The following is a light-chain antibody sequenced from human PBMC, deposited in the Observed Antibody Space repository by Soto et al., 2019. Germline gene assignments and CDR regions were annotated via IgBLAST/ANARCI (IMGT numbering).Light chain of an antibody. CDR1: QSVSSSY. CDR3: QQYGSSQWT. CDR2: GAS. Sequence: EIVLTQSPGTLSLSPGERATLSGRASQSVSSSYLAWYQQKPGQAPRLLIYGASSRATGIPDRFSGSGSGTDFTLTISRLEPEDFAVYYCQQYGSSQWTFGQGTKVDIK. J-gene: IGKJ1*01. V-gene: IGKV3-20*01.